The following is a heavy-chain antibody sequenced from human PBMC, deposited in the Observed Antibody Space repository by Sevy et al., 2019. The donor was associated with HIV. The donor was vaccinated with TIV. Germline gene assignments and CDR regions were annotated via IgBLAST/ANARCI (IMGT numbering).Heavy chain of an antibody. CDR2: ISSSSSYI. CDR3: ARVAVAGGRDY. V-gene: IGHV3-21*01. D-gene: IGHD6-19*01. J-gene: IGHJ4*02. CDR1: GFTFSSYS. Sequence: EGSLRLSCAASGFTFSSYSMNWVRQAPGKGLEWVSSISSSSSYIYYADSVKGRFTISRDNAKNSLYLQMNSLRAEDTAVYYCARVAVAGGRDYWGQGTLVTVSS.